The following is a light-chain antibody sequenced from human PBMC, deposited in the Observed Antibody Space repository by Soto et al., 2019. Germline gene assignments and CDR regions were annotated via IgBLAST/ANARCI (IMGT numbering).Light chain of an antibody. CDR1: QILYSSNNKNY. V-gene: IGKV4-1*01. Sequence: DIVMTQSPDSLAVSLVERATINCKSSQILYSSNNKNYLAWYQQKPGQPPKLLIYWASTRESGVPDRFSGSGSGTDFTLTISSLQAEDVAVYYCQQYYTSWTFGQGTKAEIK. CDR3: QQYYTSWT. CDR2: WAS. J-gene: IGKJ1*01.